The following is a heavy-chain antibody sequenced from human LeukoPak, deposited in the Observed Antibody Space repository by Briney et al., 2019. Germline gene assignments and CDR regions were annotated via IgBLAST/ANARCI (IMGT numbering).Heavy chain of an antibody. CDR3: ASVYKNGMDV. CDR2: INPSGDTT. J-gene: IGHJ6*02. Sequence: ASVKVSCKASGYTLTSYYLHWVRQAPGQGLEWMAIINPSGDTTSHVQKFQGRVTMTRDTSASTVYMELSSLRSEDTAVYYCASVYKNGMDVWGQGTTVTVSS. CDR1: GYTLTSYY. V-gene: IGHV1-46*01. D-gene: IGHD5-24*01.